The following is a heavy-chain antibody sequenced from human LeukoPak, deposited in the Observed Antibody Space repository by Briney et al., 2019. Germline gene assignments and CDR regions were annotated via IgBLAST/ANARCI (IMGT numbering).Heavy chain of an antibody. V-gene: IGHV4-39*01. CDR3: TSGYSYDLFDY. CDR1: GGSISSNSYF. CDR2: INYSGST. D-gene: IGHD5-18*01. J-gene: IGHJ4*02. Sequence: SETLSLTCTVSGGSISSNSYFWGWIRQPPGKGLEWIGSINYSGSTYYNPSLKSRVTISVDTSKNQFSLKLSSVTAADTAVFYCTSGYSYDLFDYWGQGTLVTVSS.